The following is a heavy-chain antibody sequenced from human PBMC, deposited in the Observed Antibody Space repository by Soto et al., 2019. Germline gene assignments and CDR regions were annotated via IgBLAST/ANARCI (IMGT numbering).Heavy chain of an antibody. V-gene: IGHV1-69*02. CDR1: GGTFSSYT. J-gene: IGHJ6*03. CDR2: IIPILGIA. CDR3: ARGITIFGVVSPPYYMDV. Sequence: GASVKVSCKASGGTFSSYTISWVRQAPGQGLEWMGRIIPILGIANYAQKFQGRVTITADKSTSTAYMELSSLRSEDTAVYYCARGITIFGVVSPPYYMDVWGKGTTVTVSS. D-gene: IGHD3-3*01.